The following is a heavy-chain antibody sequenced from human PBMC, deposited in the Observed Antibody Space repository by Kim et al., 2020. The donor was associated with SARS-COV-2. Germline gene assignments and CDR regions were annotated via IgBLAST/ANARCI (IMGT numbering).Heavy chain of an antibody. CDR1: GYTFTTYS. J-gene: IGHJ4*02. CDR2: IHGGSGNT. Sequence: ASVKVSCKASGYTFTTYSMHWVRQAPGQRLEWMGWIHGGSGNTIYSQNFQGRVTITRDTSASTAYMELSSLTSEDTAVYYCARDPIQHNSDWYGGGDYWGQGTLITVS. CDR3: ARDPIQHNSDWYGGGDY. V-gene: IGHV1-3*01. D-gene: IGHD6-19*01.